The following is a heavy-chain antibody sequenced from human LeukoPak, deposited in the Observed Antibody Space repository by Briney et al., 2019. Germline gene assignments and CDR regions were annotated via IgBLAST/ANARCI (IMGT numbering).Heavy chain of an antibody. CDR3: ARVGTAEGTLEDY. CDR2: IKQDGSEK. CDR1: GFTFSSDW. Sequence: GGSLRLSCAASGFTFSSDWMSWVRQAPGKGEEWVGNIKQDGSEKYYVDSVKGRFTISRDNAKNSLYLQMNSLRTEDTAMYYCARVGTAEGTLEDYWGQGTLVTVSS. D-gene: IGHD6-13*01. V-gene: IGHV3-7*01. J-gene: IGHJ4*02.